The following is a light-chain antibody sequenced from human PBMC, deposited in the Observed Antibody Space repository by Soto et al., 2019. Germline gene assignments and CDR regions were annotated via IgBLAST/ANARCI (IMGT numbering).Light chain of an antibody. CDR3: LQYNSYPVT. Sequence: DIQMTQSPSAMSASVGDRVTITCRASQGISKSLVWFQQKPGKVLKRLIYAASSLQSGVPSRFSGSGSGTEFTLTISSLQPEDSATYYCLQYNSYPVTFDGGTKVDIK. CDR1: QGISKS. J-gene: IGKJ4*01. CDR2: AAS. V-gene: IGKV1-17*03.